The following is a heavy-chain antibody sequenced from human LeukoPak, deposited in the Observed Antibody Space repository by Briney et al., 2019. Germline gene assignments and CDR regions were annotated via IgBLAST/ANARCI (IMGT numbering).Heavy chain of an antibody. Sequence: ASVKVSCKASGYTFTSYYMHWVRQAPGQGLEWMGIINPSGGSTSYAQKFQGRVTMTRDTSTSTVYMELSSLRSEDTAVYYCAREDGCSSTSCYEALDIWGQGTMVTVSS. CDR2: INPSGGST. J-gene: IGHJ3*02. CDR3: AREDGCSSTSCYEALDI. D-gene: IGHD2-2*01. CDR1: GYTFTSYY. V-gene: IGHV1-46*01.